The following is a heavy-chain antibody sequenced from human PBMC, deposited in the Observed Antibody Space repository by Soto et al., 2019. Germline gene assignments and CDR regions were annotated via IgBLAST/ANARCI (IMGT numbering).Heavy chain of an antibody. D-gene: IGHD3-22*01. CDR1: GFTFSSYS. Sequence: PGGSLRLSCAASGFTFSSYSMNWVRQAPGKGLEWVSSISSSSYIYYADSVKGRFTISRDNAKNSLYLQMNSLRAEDTAVYYCARDTTDSSGYYFDPFDYWGQGTLVTVSS. J-gene: IGHJ4*02. CDR3: ARDTTDSSGYYFDPFDY. V-gene: IGHV3-21*01. CDR2: ISSSSYI.